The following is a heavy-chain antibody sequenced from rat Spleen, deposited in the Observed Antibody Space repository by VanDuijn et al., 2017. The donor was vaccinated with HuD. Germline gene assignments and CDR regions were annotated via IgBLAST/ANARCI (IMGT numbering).Heavy chain of an antibody. J-gene: IGHJ2*01. CDR2: IWAGGST. V-gene: IGHV2-72*01. CDR1: GFSLTSYG. D-gene: IGHD1-1*01. Sequence: QVQLKESGPGLVQPSQTLSLTCTVSGFSLTSYGVTWVRQPLGKGLVWMGTIWAGGSTNYNSAVQSRLSISRDTSKSQVFLKMNSLQPEDTGTYYCARQTQLQWPYYFDYWGQGVMVTVSS. CDR3: ARQTQLQWPYYFDY.